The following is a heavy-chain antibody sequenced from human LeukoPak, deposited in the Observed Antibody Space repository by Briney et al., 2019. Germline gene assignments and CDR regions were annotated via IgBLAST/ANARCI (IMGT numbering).Heavy chain of an antibody. CDR1: GVSISSYY. Sequence: SETLSLTCTVSGVSISSYYWSWIRQPPGKGLEWIGYIYYSGSTNYNPSLKSRVTISVDMSKNQFSLKLSSVTAADTAVYYCARTAYSSSWLVFDYWGQGTLDTVSS. CDR3: ARTAYSSSWLVFDY. CDR2: IYYSGST. D-gene: IGHD6-13*01. J-gene: IGHJ4*02. V-gene: IGHV4-59*01.